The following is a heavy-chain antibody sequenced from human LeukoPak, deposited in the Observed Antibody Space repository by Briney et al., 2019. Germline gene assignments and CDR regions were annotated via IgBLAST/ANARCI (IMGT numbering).Heavy chain of an antibody. D-gene: IGHD3-22*01. J-gene: IGHJ4*02. CDR3: ARVEDDYESRGGLAY. CDR1: GGTFSSYA. CDR2: IILIFGTA. V-gene: IGHV1-69*05. Sequence: GTSVKVSCKASGGTFSSYAISWVRQAPGQGLEWMGGIILIFGTANYAQRLQGRVTITTVESTSTAYMELSSLRTEDTAVYYCARVEDDYESRGGLAYWGQGSLGTGSS.